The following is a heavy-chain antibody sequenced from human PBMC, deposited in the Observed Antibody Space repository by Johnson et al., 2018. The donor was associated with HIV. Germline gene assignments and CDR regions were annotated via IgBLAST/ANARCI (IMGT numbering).Heavy chain of an antibody. Sequence: VQLVESGGGLVQPGGSLRLSCAASGFSFSDYYMSWVRQAPGKGLEWVSVIYSGGSTYYADSVKGRFTISRDNSKNTLYLQMNSLRAEDTAVYYCAGHGTTVVTRGAFDIWGQGTMVTVSS. D-gene: IGHD4-23*01. J-gene: IGHJ3*02. CDR1: GFSFSDYY. CDR3: AGHGTTVVTRGAFDI. V-gene: IGHV3-66*04. CDR2: IYSGGST.